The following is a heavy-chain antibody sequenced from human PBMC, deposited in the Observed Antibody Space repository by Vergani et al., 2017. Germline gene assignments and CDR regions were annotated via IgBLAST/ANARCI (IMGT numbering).Heavy chain of an antibody. V-gene: IGHV2-5*02. J-gene: IGHJ4*02. Sequence: QITLKESGPTLVKPTQTLTLTCTFSGFSLSTSGVGVGWIRQPPGKALEWLALIYWDDDKRYSPSLKSRLTITKDTSKNQVVLTMTNMDPEDTATYYCAHITIFGVVPDYWGQGTLVTVSS. CDR2: IYWDDDK. CDR3: AHITIFGVVPDY. CDR1: GFSLSTSGVG. D-gene: IGHD3-3*01.